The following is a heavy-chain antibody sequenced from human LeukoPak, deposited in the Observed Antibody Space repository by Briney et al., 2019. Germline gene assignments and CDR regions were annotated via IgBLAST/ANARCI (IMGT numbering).Heavy chain of an antibody. J-gene: IGHJ4*02. D-gene: IGHD1-26*01. CDR1: GFTFSSYA. CDR3: AREGGVAASGSHDY. CDR2: ISGSGGST. V-gene: IGHV3-23*01. Sequence: RPGGSLRLSCAASGFTFSSYAMSWVRQAPGKGLEWVSAISGSGGSTYYADSVKGRFTISRDNAKNTLYLQMNSLRAEDTAVYYCAREGGVAASGSHDYWGQGTLVTVSS.